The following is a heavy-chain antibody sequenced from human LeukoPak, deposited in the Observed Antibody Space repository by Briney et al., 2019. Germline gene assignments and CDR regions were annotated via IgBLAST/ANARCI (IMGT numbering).Heavy chain of an antibody. Sequence: PGGSLRLSCAASGFTFDDYAMHWVRQAPGKGLEWVSGISWNSGNIGYADSVKGRFTISRDNAKNSLYLQMNSLRAEDTALYYCAKDGAWGQGTLVTVSS. CDR1: GFTFDDYA. J-gene: IGHJ4*02. CDR3: AKDGA. CDR2: ISWNSGNI. D-gene: IGHD4-17*01. V-gene: IGHV3-9*01.